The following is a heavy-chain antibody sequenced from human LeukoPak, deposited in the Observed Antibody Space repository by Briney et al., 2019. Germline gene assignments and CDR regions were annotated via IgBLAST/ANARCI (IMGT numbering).Heavy chain of an antibody. V-gene: IGHV1-2*06. J-gene: IGHJ4*02. CDR2: INPNSGGT. CDR3: ARDRPTITSHYFDY. CDR1: GYTFTGYY. D-gene: IGHD5-12*01. Sequence: ASVKVSYKASGYTFTGYYMHWVRQAPGQGLEWMGRINPNSGGTNYAQKFQGRVTMTRDTSISTAYMELSRLRSDDTAVYYCARDRPTITSHYFDYWGQGTLVTVSS.